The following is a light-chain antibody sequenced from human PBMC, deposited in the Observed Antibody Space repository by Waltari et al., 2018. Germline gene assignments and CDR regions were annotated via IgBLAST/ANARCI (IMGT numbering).Light chain of an antibody. CDR3: RHTSSSAWT. CDR2: AAS. J-gene: IGKJ1*01. CDR1: QYISSY. Sequence: IQIPQSPSSLSAFVGDRVTITCRASQYISSYLNWYHHKSGKAPKLLIYAASRLQSGVPSMFSGRGSGTDFTLTISKLQPEDVATYFCRHTSSSAWTVGQGTKGEIE. V-gene: IGKV1-39*01.